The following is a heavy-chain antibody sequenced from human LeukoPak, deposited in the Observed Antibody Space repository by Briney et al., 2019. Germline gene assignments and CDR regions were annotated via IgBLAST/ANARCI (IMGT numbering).Heavy chain of an antibody. CDR3: AREGSGSIVVVPAAMIEAFDI. D-gene: IGHD2-2*01. Sequence: GGSLRLSCAASGFTFSSYAMHWVRQAPGKGLEWVAVISYDESNKYYADSVKGRFTISRDNSKNTLYLQMNSLRAEDTAVYYCAREGSGSIVVVPAAMIEAFDIWGQGTMVTVSS. CDR2: ISYDESNK. CDR1: GFTFSSYA. V-gene: IGHV3-30*04. J-gene: IGHJ3*02.